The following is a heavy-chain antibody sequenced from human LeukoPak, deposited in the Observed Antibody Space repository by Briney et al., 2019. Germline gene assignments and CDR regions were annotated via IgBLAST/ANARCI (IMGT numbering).Heavy chain of an antibody. CDR1: GGSFSDYN. CDR3: ARGLDLEGLDY. J-gene: IGHJ4*02. V-gene: IGHV4-34*01. Sequence: SETLSLTCAVYGGSFSDYNWSWLRQSPEKGLEWIGEINDSGRTHYNPSLKSRVTISVDTAKYQFSLGLSSLTAADTAVYYCARGLDLEGLDYWGQGTLVTVSS. D-gene: IGHD1-1*01. CDR2: INDSGRT.